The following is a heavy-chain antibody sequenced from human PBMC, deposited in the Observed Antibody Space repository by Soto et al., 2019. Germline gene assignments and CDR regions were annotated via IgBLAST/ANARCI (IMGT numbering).Heavy chain of an antibody. V-gene: IGHV3-21*01. CDR3: ARDMSSRITFGGVIVMDYYGMDF. CDR1: GFTFSSYS. D-gene: IGHD3-16*02. Sequence: GGSLRLSCAASGFTFSSYSMNWVRQAPGKGLEWVSSISSSSSYIYYADSVKGRFTISRDNAKNSLYLQMNSLRAEDTAVYYCARDMSSRITFGGVIVMDYYGMDFWGQGTTVTVSS. J-gene: IGHJ6*02. CDR2: ISSSSSYI.